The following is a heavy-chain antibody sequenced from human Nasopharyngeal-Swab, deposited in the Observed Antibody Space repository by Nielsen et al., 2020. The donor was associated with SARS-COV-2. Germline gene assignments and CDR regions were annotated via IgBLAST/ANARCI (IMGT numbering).Heavy chain of an antibody. CDR2: IYYSGST. J-gene: IGHJ5*02. CDR1: GGSISSSSYY. V-gene: IGHV4-39*01. D-gene: IGHD3-9*01. CDR3: ARTYYDILTGYLKFDP. Sequence: SETLSLTCTVSGGSISSSSYYWGWIRQPPGKGLEWIGSIYYSGSTYYNPSLKSRVTISVDTSKNQFSLKLSSVTAAVTAVYYCARTYYDILTGYLKFDPWGQGTLVTVSS.